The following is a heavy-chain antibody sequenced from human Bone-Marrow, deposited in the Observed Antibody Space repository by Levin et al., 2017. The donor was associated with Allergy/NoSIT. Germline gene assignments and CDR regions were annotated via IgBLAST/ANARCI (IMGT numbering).Heavy chain of an antibody. CDR1: GFTFSAYG. Sequence: GESLKISCAASGFTFSAYGMHWVRQAPGRGLEWVAVISYDESHKYYADSVKGRFTISRDNSKNTLYLQMNSLRAEDTAVYYCARGIIGDVRVAHKEAFDIWGQGTMVSVSS. D-gene: IGHD2-8*02. V-gene: IGHV3-33*05. CDR3: ARGIIGDVRVAHKEAFDI. J-gene: IGHJ3*02. CDR2: ISYDESHK.